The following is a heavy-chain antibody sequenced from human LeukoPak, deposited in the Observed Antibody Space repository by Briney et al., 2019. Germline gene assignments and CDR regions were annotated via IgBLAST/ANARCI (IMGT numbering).Heavy chain of an antibody. CDR2: MYYSGST. J-gene: IGHJ3*01. CDR3: AREGRSGSYSRGPAFDF. V-gene: IGHV4-39*07. CDR1: SGSISSSNHY. D-gene: IGHD1-26*01. Sequence: SETLSLTCTVSSGSISSSNHYWGWIRQPPGKGLEWIGSMYYSGSTYYNPSLNSRLTMSVDTSKNQFSLKLSSVTAADTAVYYCAREGRSGSYSRGPAFDFWGQGTMVTVSS.